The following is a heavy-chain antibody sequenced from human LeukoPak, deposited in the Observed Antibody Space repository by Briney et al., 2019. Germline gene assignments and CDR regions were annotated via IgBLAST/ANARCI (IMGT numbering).Heavy chain of an antibody. V-gene: IGHV3-9*01. CDR3: AEGHYYDSSGYSYYFDY. CDR1: GFTFDDYA. CDR2: ISWNSGSI. D-gene: IGHD3-22*01. Sequence: GGSLRLSCAASGFTFDDYAMHWVRQAPGKGLEWVSGISWNSGSIGYADSVKGRFTISRDNAKNSLYLQMNSLRAEDTALYYCAEGHYYDSSGYSYYFDYWGQGTLVTVSS. J-gene: IGHJ4*02.